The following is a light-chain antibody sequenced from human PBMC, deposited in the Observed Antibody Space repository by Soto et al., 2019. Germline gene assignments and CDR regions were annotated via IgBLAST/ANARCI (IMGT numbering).Light chain of an antibody. J-gene: IGLJ2*01. CDR3: QAWDSSTVV. CDR1: SSNIGGYNV. CDR2: EAI. Sequence: QSALTQPASVSGSPGQSITISCSGTSSNIGGYNVVSWYQQHPGKAPKVIIYEAIKRPSGIPERFSGSNSGNTATLTISGTQATDEADYYCQAWDSSTVVFGGGTKLTVL. V-gene: IGLV2-14*02.